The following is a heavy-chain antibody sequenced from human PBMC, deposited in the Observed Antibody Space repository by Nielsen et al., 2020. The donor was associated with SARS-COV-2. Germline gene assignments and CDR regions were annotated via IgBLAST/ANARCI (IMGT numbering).Heavy chain of an antibody. Sequence: SETLSLTCTVSGGSISSYYWSWIRQPPGKGLEWIWYIYYSGSTNYNPSLKSRVTISVDTSKNQFSLKLSSVTAADTAVYYCARSAASYDFWSGYSLDSWGQGTLVTVSS. J-gene: IGHJ4*02. CDR3: ARSAASYDFWSGYSLDS. V-gene: IGHV4-59*08. CDR2: IYYSGST. CDR1: GGSISSYY. D-gene: IGHD3-3*01.